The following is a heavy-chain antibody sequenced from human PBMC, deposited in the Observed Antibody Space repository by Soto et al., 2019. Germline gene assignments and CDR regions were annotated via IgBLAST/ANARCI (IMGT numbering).Heavy chain of an antibody. J-gene: IGHJ4*02. D-gene: IGHD2-2*01. V-gene: IGHV3-30*18. CDR1: GFTFSNYA. Sequence: GSLRLSCAASGFTFSNYAMHWVRQAPGKGLEWVAVISYDGSNKYYADSVKGRFTISRDNSKNTLYLQMNSLRAEDTALYYCAKETTRFAVPPALDYWGQGALVTVSS. CDR3: AKETTRFAVPPALDY. CDR2: ISYDGSNK.